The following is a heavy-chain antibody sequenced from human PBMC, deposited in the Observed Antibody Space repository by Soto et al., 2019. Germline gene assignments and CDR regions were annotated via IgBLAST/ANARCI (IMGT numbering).Heavy chain of an antibody. Sequence: SVKVSCKASGGTFSSYTISWVRQAPGQGLEWMGRIIPILGIANYAQKFQGRVTITADKSTSTAYMELSSLRSEDTAVYYCARGIYCSSTSCPTYYFDYWGQGTLVTVSS. CDR1: GGTFSSYT. D-gene: IGHD2-2*01. V-gene: IGHV1-69*02. J-gene: IGHJ4*02. CDR2: IIPILGIA. CDR3: ARGIYCSSTSCPTYYFDY.